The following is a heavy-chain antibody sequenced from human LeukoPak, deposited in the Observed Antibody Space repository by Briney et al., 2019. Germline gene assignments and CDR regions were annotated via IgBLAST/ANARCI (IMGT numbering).Heavy chain of an antibody. CDR3: ARDGEYSSSSAAFDI. D-gene: IGHD6-6*01. J-gene: IGHJ3*02. Sequence: GGSLRLSCAASGFTSSSYWMSWVRQAPGKGLEWVANIKQDGSEKYYVDSVKGRFTISRDNAKNSLYLQMNSLRAEDTAVYYCARDGEYSSSSAAFDIWGQGTMVTVSS. CDR1: GFTSSSYW. V-gene: IGHV3-7*01. CDR2: IKQDGSEK.